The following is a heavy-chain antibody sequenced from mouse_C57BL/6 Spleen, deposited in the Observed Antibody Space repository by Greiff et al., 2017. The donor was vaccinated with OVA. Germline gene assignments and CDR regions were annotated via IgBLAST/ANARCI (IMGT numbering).Heavy chain of an antibody. CDR1: GFNIKDYY. CDR3: TTPGSSYVWYFDY. CDR2: IDPEDGDT. J-gene: IGHJ2*01. Sequence: EVQLQQSGAELVRPGASVQLSCTASGFNIKDYYMHWVKHRPEQGLEWIGRIDPEDGDTEYAPKFQGKATMTADPSSNTAYLPLSSLTSEDTAVDYCTTPGSSYVWYFDYWGQGTTLTVSS. D-gene: IGHD1-1*01. V-gene: IGHV14-1*01.